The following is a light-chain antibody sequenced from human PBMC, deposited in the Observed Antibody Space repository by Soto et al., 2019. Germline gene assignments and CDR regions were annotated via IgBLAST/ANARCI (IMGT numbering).Light chain of an antibody. J-gene: IGKJ1*01. CDR1: QSLVYSDGNTY. CDR3: MQDTHVPWT. Sequence: DVVMTQSPLSLPVTLGQPASISCRSSQSLVYSDGNTYLTWFQQRPGQSPRRLIYKVSNRDSGVPDRFSGSGSGTDFTLKISRVEAEDVGVYYCMQDTHVPWTFGQGTKVEI. CDR2: KVS. V-gene: IGKV2-30*01.